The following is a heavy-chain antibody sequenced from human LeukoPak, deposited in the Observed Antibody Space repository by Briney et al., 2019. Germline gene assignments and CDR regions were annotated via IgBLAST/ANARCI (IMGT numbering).Heavy chain of an antibody. CDR3: ARHLGPRGYSGYDNFDY. D-gene: IGHD5-12*01. V-gene: IGHV4-59*08. CDR2: TYYSGNT. Sequence: SETLSLTCTVSGGSISGYYWSWIRQPPGKGLEWIGYTYYSGNTNYSPSLKSRVTISVDTSKNHFSVNLSSVTAADTAVYYCARHLGPRGYSGYDNFDYWGQGTLVTVSS. CDR1: GGSISGYY. J-gene: IGHJ4*02.